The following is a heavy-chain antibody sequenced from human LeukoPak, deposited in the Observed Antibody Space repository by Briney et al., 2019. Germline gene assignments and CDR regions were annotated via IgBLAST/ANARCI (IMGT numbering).Heavy chain of an antibody. Sequence: SETLSLTCTVSGDSINSYYWSWIRQPPGKGLEWIGYIYYNGNTYYNPYNPSLTSRVTMSVDTSKNQFSLKLTSVTAADTAVYYCASDILSHDYGFDYWGQGTLVTVSS. J-gene: IGHJ4*02. CDR3: ASDILSHDYGFDY. V-gene: IGHV4-59*04. D-gene: IGHD4-17*01. CDR1: GDSINSYY. CDR2: IYYNGNT.